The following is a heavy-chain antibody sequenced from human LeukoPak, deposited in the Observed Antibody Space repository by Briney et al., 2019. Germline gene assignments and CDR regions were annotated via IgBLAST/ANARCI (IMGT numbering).Heavy chain of an antibody. CDR1: AYTFTSYT. CDR2: INTGKGKT. J-gene: IGHJ5*02. D-gene: IGHD3-10*01. CDR3: ARGAKFRTYGSGTYYSSLPFDH. Sequence: GASVKLSCKASAYTFTSYTMHWVRQGPGQGLEWKGWINTGKGKTKYSQEFQGRVTITMSTSAGTAYLELSSLRSEDMAVYCCARGAKFRTYGSGTYYSSLPFDHWGQGTLVTVSS. V-gene: IGHV1-3*03.